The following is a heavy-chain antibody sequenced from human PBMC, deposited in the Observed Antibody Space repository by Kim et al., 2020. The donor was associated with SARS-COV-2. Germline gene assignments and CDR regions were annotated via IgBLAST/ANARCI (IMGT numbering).Heavy chain of an antibody. CDR1: GFTFSNCG. Sequence: GGSLRLSCAASGFTFSNCGMHWVRQAPGKGLEWVAVISYDGSNKNYADSVKGRFTISRDNSKKTLYLKMNSLRAEDTALYSCARDPWSRLRGVTYSYYGMDVWGQGATVTVSS. D-gene: IGHD3-10*01. CDR2: ISYDGSNK. J-gene: IGHJ6*02. V-gene: IGHV3-30-3*01. CDR3: ARDPWSRLRGVTYSYYGMDV.